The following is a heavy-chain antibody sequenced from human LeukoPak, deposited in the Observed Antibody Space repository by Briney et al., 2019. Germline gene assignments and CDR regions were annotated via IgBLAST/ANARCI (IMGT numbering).Heavy chain of an antibody. V-gene: IGHV3-21*04. Sequence: GGSLRLSCAASGFTFSHYSMNWVRQAPGKGLEWVSVISSSSNSIQYADSVKGRFTISRDNAKNSLYLQMNSLRVEDTAVYYCARQGTTLDYWGQGTLVPVSS. CDR3: ARQGTTLDY. D-gene: IGHD1-14*01. J-gene: IGHJ4*02. CDR1: GFTFSHYS. CDR2: ISSSSNSI.